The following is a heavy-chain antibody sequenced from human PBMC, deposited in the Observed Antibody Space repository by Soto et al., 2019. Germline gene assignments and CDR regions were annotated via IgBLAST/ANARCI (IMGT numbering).Heavy chain of an antibody. CDR1: GDSVASNSAA. CDR2: TYYRSKWYN. V-gene: IGHV6-1*01. J-gene: IGHJ5*02. CDR3: VSSSSEVYNWFDP. D-gene: IGHD6-6*01. Sequence: PSQALSLTCATSGDSVASNSAAWNWIRQSPSRGLEWLGRTYYRSKWYNDYAVSVKSRITINPDTSKNQFSLQLNSVTPEDTAVYYCVSSSSEVYNWFDPWGQGTLVTVSS.